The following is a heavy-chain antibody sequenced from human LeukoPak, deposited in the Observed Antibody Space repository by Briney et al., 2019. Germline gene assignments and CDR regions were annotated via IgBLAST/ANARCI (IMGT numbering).Heavy chain of an antibody. CDR3: AKVHWNTMIVGGFDY. CDR1: GFTFSSYA. J-gene: IGHJ4*02. Sequence: GGSLRLSCAASGFTFSSYAMSWVRQAPGKGLEWASAISGSGRSTYYADSVKGRFTISRDNSKNTLYLQMNSLGAEDTAVYYCAKVHWNTMIVGGFDYWGQGTLVTVSS. CDR2: ISGSGRST. D-gene: IGHD3-22*01. V-gene: IGHV3-23*01.